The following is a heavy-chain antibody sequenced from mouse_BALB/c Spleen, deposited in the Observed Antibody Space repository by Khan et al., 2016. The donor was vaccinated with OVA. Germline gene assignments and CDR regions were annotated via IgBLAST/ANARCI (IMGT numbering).Heavy chain of an antibody. CDR3: ATGNYGWGDY. J-gene: IGHJ3*01. Sequence: EVELVESGGGLVEPGGSLKLSCAASGFTFSSFVMSWVRQTPEKRLEWVATISSAATYTYYPDSVKGRFTISRDNAKKTPYLQMNRLRSEDNAIEYVATGNYGWGDYWGQGTLGNVSA. D-gene: IGHD2-1*01. CDR1: GFTFSSFV. CDR2: ISSAATYT. V-gene: IGHV5-9-1*01.